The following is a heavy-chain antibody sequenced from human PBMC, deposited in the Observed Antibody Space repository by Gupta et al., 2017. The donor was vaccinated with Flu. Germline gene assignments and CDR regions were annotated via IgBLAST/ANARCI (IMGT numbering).Heavy chain of an antibody. D-gene: IGHD1-26*01. CDR3: ARSGRRWYSGT. CDR1: GGSISSYY. CDR2: IYYSGST. J-gene: IGHJ5*02. Sequence: QVQLQESGPGLVKPSETLSLTCTVSGGSISSYYWSWIRQPPGKGLEWIGYIYYSGSTNYNPSLKSRVTISVDTSKNQFSLKLSSVTAADTAVYYCARSGRRWYSGTWGQGTLVTVSS. V-gene: IGHV4-59*01.